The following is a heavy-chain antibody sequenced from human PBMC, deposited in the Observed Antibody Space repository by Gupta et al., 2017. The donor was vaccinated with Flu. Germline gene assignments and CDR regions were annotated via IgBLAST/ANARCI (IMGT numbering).Heavy chain of an antibody. CDR1: GDSVSVQGAA. CDR3: ARGRDNAFDI. V-gene: IGHV6-1*01. Sequence: ISGDSVSVQGAAWNWIRQSPSRGLEWLGRAFYWSRWSIDYAPSVKSRITINPDTSKNQVSLHLDSVTADDTAVYYCARGRDNAFDIWGQGTMVTVSS. J-gene: IGHJ3*02. CDR2: AFYWSRWSI.